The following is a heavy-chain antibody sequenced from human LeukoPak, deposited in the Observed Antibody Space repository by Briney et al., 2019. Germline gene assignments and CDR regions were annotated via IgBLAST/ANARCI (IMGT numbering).Heavy chain of an antibody. CDR3: ARDRTVTTSLFDY. CDR2: INWNGGST. V-gene: IGHV3-20*04. Sequence: GSLRLSCAASGFTFDYYGMSWVRQAPGKGLEWVSVINWNGGSTGYADSVKGRFTISRDNAKNSLYLQMNSLRAEDTALYYCARDRTVTTSLFDYWGQGTLVTVSS. J-gene: IGHJ4*02. D-gene: IGHD4-17*01. CDR1: GFTFDYYG.